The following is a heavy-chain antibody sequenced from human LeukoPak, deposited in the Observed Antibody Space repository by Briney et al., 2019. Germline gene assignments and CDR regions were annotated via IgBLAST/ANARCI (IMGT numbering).Heavy chain of an antibody. J-gene: IGHJ6*02. V-gene: IGHV3-23*01. CDR2: ISGSGGST. Sequence: GGSLRLSCAVSGFTFSSYAMSWVRQAPGKGLEWVSAISGSGGSTYYADSVKGRFTISRDNSKNTLYLQMNSLRAEDTAVYYCAKARGLSYYYGMDVWGQGTTVTVSS. CDR3: AKARGLSYYYGMDV. CDR1: GFTFSSYA. D-gene: IGHD3-16*01.